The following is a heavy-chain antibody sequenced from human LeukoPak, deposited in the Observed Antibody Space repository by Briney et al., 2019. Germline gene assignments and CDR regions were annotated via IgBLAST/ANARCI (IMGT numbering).Heavy chain of an antibody. CDR2: IRYDGSNK. J-gene: IGHJ4*02. CDR1: GFTFSSYG. Sequence: GGSLRLSCAASGFTFSSYGMHWVRQAPGKGLEWVAFIRYDGSNKYYADSVKGRFTISRDNSKNTLYLQMNSLRAEDTAVHYCANLYCSSTSCYDYWGQGTLVTVSS. CDR3: ANLYCSSTSCYDY. D-gene: IGHD2-2*01. V-gene: IGHV3-30*02.